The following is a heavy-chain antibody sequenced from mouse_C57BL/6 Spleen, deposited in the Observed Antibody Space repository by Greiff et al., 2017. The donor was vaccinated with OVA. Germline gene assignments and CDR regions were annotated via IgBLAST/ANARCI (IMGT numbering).Heavy chain of an antibody. CDR1: GFNITDYY. Sequence: EVQLQQSGAELVKPGASVKLSCTASGFNITDYYMHWVKQRTEQGLEWIGRIDPADGETKYAPKFQGKATITADTSSNTAYLQLSSLTSEDTAVYYCARRELDYGSTFAYWGQGTLVTVSA. CDR3: ARRELDYGSTFAY. D-gene: IGHD1-1*01. J-gene: IGHJ3*01. CDR2: IDPADGET. V-gene: IGHV14-2*01.